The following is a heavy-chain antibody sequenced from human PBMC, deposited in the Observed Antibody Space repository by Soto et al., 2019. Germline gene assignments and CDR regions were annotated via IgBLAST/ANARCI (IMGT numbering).Heavy chain of an antibody. D-gene: IGHD2-15*01. Sequence: GGSLRLSCETSGFSFSVYGMHWVRQAPGKGLEWVTVIWYDASKQFYAASVEGRFTISRDNSKAILYLQMNSLRAEDTAVYYCAAWAEGATEVHWGQGTLVTVSS. CDR2: IWYDASKQ. J-gene: IGHJ4*02. CDR1: GFSFSVYG. V-gene: IGHV3-33*01. CDR3: AAWAEGATEVH.